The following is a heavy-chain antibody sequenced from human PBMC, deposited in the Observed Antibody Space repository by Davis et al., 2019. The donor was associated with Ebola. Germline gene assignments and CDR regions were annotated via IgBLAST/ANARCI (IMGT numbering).Heavy chain of an antibody. CDR2: IYYSGST. J-gene: IGHJ4*02. CDR1: GGSISSSSYY. D-gene: IGHD3-10*01. Sequence: SETLSLTCTVSGGSISSSSYYWGWIRQPPGKGLEWIGSIYYSGSTYYNPSLKSRVTISVDTSKNQFSLKLSSVTAADTAVYYCARGQYYGSGFDYWGQGTLVTVSS. V-gene: IGHV4-39*07. CDR3: ARGQYYGSGFDY.